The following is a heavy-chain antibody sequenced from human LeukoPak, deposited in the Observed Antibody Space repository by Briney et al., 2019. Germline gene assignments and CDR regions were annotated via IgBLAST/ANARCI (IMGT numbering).Heavy chain of an antibody. CDR3: ARVLTAPHDGA. V-gene: IGHV3-21*01. J-gene: IGHJ5*02. CDR2: ISSSSSYM. D-gene: IGHD1-1*01. CDR1: GFTFSTYS. Sequence: GGSLRLSCAASGFTFSTYSMNWVRQAPGKGLEWVSSISSSSSYMYYADSAKGRFTISRDNAKNSLYLQMNSLRAEDTAVYYCARVLTAPHDGAWGQGTLVTVSS.